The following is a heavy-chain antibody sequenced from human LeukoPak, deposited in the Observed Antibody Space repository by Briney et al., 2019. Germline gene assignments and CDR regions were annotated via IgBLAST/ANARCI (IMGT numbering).Heavy chain of an antibody. CDR2: ISYDGSNK. CDR1: GFTFSSYW. J-gene: IGHJ4*02. CDR3: AKSRSGSSNWALRIFDN. D-gene: IGHD3-10*01. V-gene: IGHV3-30*18. Sequence: PGGSLRLSCAASGFTFSSYWMSWVRQAPGKGLEWVAVISYDGSNKYYADSVKGRFTISRDNSKNTLYVQMNSLRAEDTAIYYCAKSRSGSSNWALRIFDNWGQGTMVSVSS.